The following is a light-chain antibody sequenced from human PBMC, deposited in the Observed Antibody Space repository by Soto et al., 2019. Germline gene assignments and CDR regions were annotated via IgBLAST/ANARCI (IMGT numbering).Light chain of an antibody. CDR1: QSVLYSDTNENY. CDR2: WAS. V-gene: IGKV4-1*01. Sequence: DSGRTHSPASLAVSLGERATINCKSSQSVLYSDTNENYLAWYQQKPGKPPKLLIYWASTRESGVPARFSGSGSRTDFTLTISSLQAEDVATYYCQHYYSNSWAFGQGTTGDIK. J-gene: IGKJ1*01. CDR3: QHYYSNSWA.